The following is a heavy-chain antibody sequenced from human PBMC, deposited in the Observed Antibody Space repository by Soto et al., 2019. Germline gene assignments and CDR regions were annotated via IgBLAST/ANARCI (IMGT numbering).Heavy chain of an antibody. D-gene: IGHD1-1*01. CDR1: GLTVSEHY. CDR2: IHRDGST. CDR3: ASCHWNGPNDF. Sequence: EVPLEESGGGLVQPGGSLRLSCAGTGLTVSEHYIRWVRHAPGKGLEWVSVIHRDGSTFYADSVKGRFTISRDNSKNTVFLQMNNPRDEDTAVYYCASCHWNGPNDFWGPGILVIVSS. J-gene: IGHJ4*02. V-gene: IGHV3-66*01.